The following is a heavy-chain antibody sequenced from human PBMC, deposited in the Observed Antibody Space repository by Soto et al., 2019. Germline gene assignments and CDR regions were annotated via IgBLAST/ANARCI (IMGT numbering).Heavy chain of an antibody. V-gene: IGHV2-26*01. CDR1: GFSLSDSRLG. Sequence: QVTLKESGPVLLRPTETLTLTCTVSGFSLSDSRLGVGWIRQPPGKALEWVAHIFSGDDRSYSPSLRSRLTIFKDPSISQVVLTLTNVDPAHTAIYYCLRIDVTRVCLYYFVHLGRGTPVTVSP. CDR2: IFSGDDR. CDR3: LRIDVTRVCLYYFVH. D-gene: IGHD1-26*01. J-gene: IGHJ4*02.